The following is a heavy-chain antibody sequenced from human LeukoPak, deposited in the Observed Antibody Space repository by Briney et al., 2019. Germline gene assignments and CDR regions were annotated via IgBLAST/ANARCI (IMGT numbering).Heavy chain of an antibody. CDR3: ARVSIVGATPPFDY. J-gene: IGHJ4*02. V-gene: IGHV4-31*03. Sequence: SETLSHTCTVSGGSISSGGYYWSWIRQHPGKGLEWIGYIYYSGSTYYNPSLKSRVTISVDTSKNQFSLKLSSVTAADTAVYYCARVSIVGATPPFDYLGQGTLVTVSS. D-gene: IGHD1-26*01. CDR1: GGSISSGGYY. CDR2: IYYSGST.